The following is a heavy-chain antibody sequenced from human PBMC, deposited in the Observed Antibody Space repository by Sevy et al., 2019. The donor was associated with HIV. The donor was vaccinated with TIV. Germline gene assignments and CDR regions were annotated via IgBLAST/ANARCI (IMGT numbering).Heavy chain of an antibody. Sequence: GGSLRLSCAASEFTFSSHAVSWVRQAPGKGLEWVSAISGNGENPHYEHSVRGRFTISRDNFKNTLYLHMSTLRAEDTALYYCARDGRGISAFDIWGQGTMVTVSS. CDR2: ISGNGENP. CDR3: ARDGRGISAFDI. V-gene: IGHV3-23*01. D-gene: IGHD3-3*02. CDR1: EFTFSSHA. J-gene: IGHJ3*02.